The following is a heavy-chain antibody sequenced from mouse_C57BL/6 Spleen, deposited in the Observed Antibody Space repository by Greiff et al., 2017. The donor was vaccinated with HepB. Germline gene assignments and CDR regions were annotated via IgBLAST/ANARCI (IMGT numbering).Heavy chain of an antibody. CDR3: ARGGETGTDY. CDR2: INPNNGGT. J-gene: IGHJ2*01. CDR1: GYTFTDYN. V-gene: IGHV1-22*01. Sequence: VQLQQSGPELVKPGASVKMSCKASGYTFTDYNMHWVKQSHGKSLEWIGYINPNNGGTSYNQKFKGKATLTVNKSSSTAYMELRRLTSEDSAVYYCARGGETGTDYWGQGTTLTVSS. D-gene: IGHD4-1*01.